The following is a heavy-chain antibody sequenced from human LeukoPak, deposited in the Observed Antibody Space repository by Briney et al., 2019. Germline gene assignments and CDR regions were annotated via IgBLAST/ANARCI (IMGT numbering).Heavy chain of an antibody. CDR2: ISYDGSNK. CDR1: GFTFSIYG. CDR3: AKCSPSDYGGNSIDY. D-gene: IGHD4-17*01. V-gene: IGHV3-30*18. J-gene: IGHJ4*02. Sequence: GGSLRLSCAAFGFTFSIYGMHWVRQAPGKGLEWVAVISYDGSNKYYADSVKGRFTISRDNSKNTLYLQMNSLRAEDTAVYYCAKCSPSDYGGNSIDYWGQGTLVTVSS.